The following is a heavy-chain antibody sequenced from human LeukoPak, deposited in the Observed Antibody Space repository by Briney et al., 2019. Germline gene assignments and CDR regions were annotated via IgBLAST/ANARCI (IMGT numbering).Heavy chain of an antibody. CDR3: ARVRRNYDILTGYYLFWFDP. D-gene: IGHD3-9*01. J-gene: IGHJ5*02. Sequence: SETLSLTCAAYGGSFSGYYWSWIRQPPGKGLEWIGEINHSGSINYNPSLKSRVTISVDTSKNQFSLKLSSVTAADTAVYYCARVRRNYDILTGYYLFWFDPWGQGTLVTVSS. CDR2: INHSGSI. V-gene: IGHV4-34*01. CDR1: GGSFSGYY.